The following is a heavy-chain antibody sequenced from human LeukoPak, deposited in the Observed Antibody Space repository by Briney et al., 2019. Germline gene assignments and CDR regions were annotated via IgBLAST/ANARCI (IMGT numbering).Heavy chain of an antibody. J-gene: IGHJ4*02. Sequence: KSGGSLRLSCAASGFTFSDYYMSRIRQAPGKGLEWVSYISSSGSTIYYADSVKGRFTISRDNAKNSLYLQMNSLRAEDTAVYYCAREPADYYDSSGFLDYWGQGTLVTVSS. D-gene: IGHD3-22*01. CDR3: AREPADYYDSSGFLDY. V-gene: IGHV3-11*04. CDR1: GFTFSDYY. CDR2: ISSSGSTI.